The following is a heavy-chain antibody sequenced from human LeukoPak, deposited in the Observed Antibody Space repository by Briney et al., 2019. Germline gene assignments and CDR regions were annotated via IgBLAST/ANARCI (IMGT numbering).Heavy chain of an antibody. CDR2: IYVTGT. V-gene: IGHV4-59*08. CDR3: ARHIGGGIEDMDV. D-gene: IGHD3-16*02. J-gene: IGHJ6*03. Sequence: PSETLSLTCTVSGGSISSYCWSWIRQPPGKGLEWIGYIYVTGTRYNPYLQSRVTISVDTSRNQFFLKMSSVTAADTAVYYCARHIGGGIEDMDVWGKGTKVTVSS. CDR1: GGSISSYC.